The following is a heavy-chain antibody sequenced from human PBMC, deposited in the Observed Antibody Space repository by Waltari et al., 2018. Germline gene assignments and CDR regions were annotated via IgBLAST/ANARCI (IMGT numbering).Heavy chain of an antibody. CDR2: IYYSGST. CDR1: GGSISSGGYY. J-gene: IGHJ4*02. Sequence: QVQLQESGPGLVKPSQTLSLTCTVSGGSISSGGYYWSWIRQHPGKGLEWIGYIYYSGSTYHNPSLKSRVTISVDTSKNQFSLKLSSVTAADTAVYYCARGRVNTAMVPTTHYFDYWGQGTLVTVSS. D-gene: IGHD5-18*01. V-gene: IGHV4-31*03. CDR3: ARGRVNTAMVPTTHYFDY.